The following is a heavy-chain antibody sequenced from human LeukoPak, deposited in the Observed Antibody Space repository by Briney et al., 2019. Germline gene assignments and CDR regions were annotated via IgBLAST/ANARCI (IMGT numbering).Heavy chain of an antibody. Sequence: SETLSLTCTVSGGSISSYYWSWIRQPPGKGLEWIGYIYYSGSTNYNPSLKSRVTISVDTSKNQFSLKLSSVTAADTAVYYCARREAVAGPDAFDIWGQGTMVTVSS. CDR2: IYYSGST. CDR1: GGSISSYY. D-gene: IGHD6-19*01. J-gene: IGHJ3*02. CDR3: ARREAVAGPDAFDI. V-gene: IGHV4-59*01.